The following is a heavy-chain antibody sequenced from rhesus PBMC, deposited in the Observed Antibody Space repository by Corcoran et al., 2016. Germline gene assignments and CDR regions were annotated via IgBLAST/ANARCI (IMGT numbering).Heavy chain of an antibody. V-gene: IGHV4-169*02. CDR2: TYGSGSST. J-gene: IGHJ4*01. D-gene: IGHD7-45*01. CDR1: GGSISSSY. Sequence: QLQLQESGPGLVKPSETLSVTCAVSGGSISSSYWSWIRQAPGKGLEWIGYTYGSGSSTNYNPSLKSRVTLSVDTSKNQLSLKLSSVTAADTAVYYCASSTGTSFDYWGQGVLVTVSS. CDR3: ASSTGTSFDY.